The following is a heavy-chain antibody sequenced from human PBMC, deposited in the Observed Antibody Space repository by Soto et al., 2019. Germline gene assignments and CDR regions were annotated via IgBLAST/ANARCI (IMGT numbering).Heavy chain of an antibody. V-gene: IGHV1-69*01. Sequence: QVQLVQSGAEVKKPGSSVKVSCKASGGTFSSYAISWVRQAPGQGLEWMGGIIPIFGTAKYAQKFQGRVTITADESTSTAYMELSSLRSEDTAVYYCASDYCSSTSCYLNWFDPWGQGTLVTVSS. CDR1: GGTFSSYA. D-gene: IGHD2-2*01. CDR3: ASDYCSSTSCYLNWFDP. J-gene: IGHJ5*02. CDR2: IIPIFGTA.